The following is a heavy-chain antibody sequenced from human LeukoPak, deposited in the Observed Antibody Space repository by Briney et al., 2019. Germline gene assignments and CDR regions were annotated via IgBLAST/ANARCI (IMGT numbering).Heavy chain of an antibody. D-gene: IGHD6-13*01. CDR2: INHSGST. CDR3: ARGIAAAGPLNWFDP. CDR1: GGSFSGYY. Sequence: SETLSLTCAVYGGSFSGYYWSWIRQPPGKGLEWIGEINHSGSTNYNPSLKSRVTISVDTSKNQFSLKLSSVTAADTAVYYCARGIAAAGPLNWFDPWGQETLVTVSS. J-gene: IGHJ5*02. V-gene: IGHV4-34*01.